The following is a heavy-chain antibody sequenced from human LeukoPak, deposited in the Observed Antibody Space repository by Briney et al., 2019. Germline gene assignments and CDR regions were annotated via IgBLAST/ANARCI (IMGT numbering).Heavy chain of an antibody. J-gene: IGHJ4*02. V-gene: IGHV4-31*03. Sequence: SQTLSLTCTVSGGSISSGGYYWSWIRQHPGKGREWIRYIYYSGSTYYNPSLKSRVTISVDTSKNQFSLKLSSVTAADTAVYYCARAGIFEGFDYWGQGTLVTVSS. CDR2: IYYSGST. CDR3: ARAGIFEGFDY. CDR1: GGSISSGGYY. D-gene: IGHD2-15*01.